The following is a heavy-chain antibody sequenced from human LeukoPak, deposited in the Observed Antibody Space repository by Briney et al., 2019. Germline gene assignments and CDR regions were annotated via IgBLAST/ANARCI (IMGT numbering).Heavy chain of an antibody. CDR1: GYTFTSYD. CDR3: ARAWYYYDSSGYYAVSVRDSDAFDI. CDR2: ISAYNGNT. J-gene: IGHJ3*02. D-gene: IGHD3-22*01. Sequence: PVASVKVSCKASGYTFTSYDINWVRQAPGQGLEWMGWISAYNGNTNYAQKLQGRVTMTTDTSTSTAYMELRSLRSDDTAVYYCARAWYYYDSSGYYAVSVRDSDAFDIWGQGTMVTVSS. V-gene: IGHV1-18*01.